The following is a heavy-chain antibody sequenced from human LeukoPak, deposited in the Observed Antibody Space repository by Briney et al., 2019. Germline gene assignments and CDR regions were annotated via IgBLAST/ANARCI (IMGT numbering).Heavy chain of an antibody. CDR2: IKQDGSEK. Sequence: GGSLRLSCAASGFTFSSYWMSWVRQAPGKGLEWVANIKQDGSEKYYVDYVKGRFTISRDNAKNSLYLQMNSLRAEDTAVYYCARETLDYDILTGYYWGYYYYYMDVWGKGTTVTISS. D-gene: IGHD3-9*01. J-gene: IGHJ6*03. CDR3: ARETLDYDILTGYYWGYYYYYMDV. V-gene: IGHV3-7*01. CDR1: GFTFSSYW.